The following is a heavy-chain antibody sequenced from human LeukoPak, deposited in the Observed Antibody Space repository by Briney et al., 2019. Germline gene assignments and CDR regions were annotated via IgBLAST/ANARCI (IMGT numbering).Heavy chain of an antibody. CDR3: AKEKIFDYYDSSGYYDI. CDR1: GFTFSSYA. J-gene: IGHJ3*02. Sequence: GGSLRLSCAASGFTFSSYAMSWVRQAPGKGLEWVSAISGSGGSTYYADSVKGRFTTSRDNSKNTLYLQMNSLRAEDTAVYYCAKEKIFDYYDSSGYYDIWGQGTMVTVSS. D-gene: IGHD3-22*01. CDR2: ISGSGGST. V-gene: IGHV3-23*01.